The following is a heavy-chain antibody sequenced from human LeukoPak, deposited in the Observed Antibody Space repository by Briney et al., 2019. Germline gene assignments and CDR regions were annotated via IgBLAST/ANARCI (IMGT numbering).Heavy chain of an antibody. CDR3: AGFGTTVTSGFDY. CDR1: GYTFTGYY. J-gene: IGHJ4*02. V-gene: IGHV1-2*02. CDR2: INPNNGGT. D-gene: IGHD4-17*01. Sequence: GASVKVSCKASGYTFTGYYLHWVRQAPGQGLEWMGWINPNNGGTTYAQKFQGRVTMTRDTSISTAYMELNRLRSDDTAVYYCAGFGTTVTSGFDYWGQGTLVTVSS.